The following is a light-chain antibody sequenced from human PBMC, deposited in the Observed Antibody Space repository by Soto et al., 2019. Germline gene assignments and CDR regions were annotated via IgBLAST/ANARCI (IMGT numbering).Light chain of an antibody. CDR1: ALPKQY. Sequence: SYELTQPPSVSVSPGQTARITCSGDALPKQYAYWYQQKPGQAPILLVNKDTERSSGIPERFAGSSSGTTATLTISGAQAEDEADYYCQSADITGTDYVFGTGTKLTVL. CDR3: QSADITGTDYV. J-gene: IGLJ1*01. CDR2: KDT. V-gene: IGLV3-25*02.